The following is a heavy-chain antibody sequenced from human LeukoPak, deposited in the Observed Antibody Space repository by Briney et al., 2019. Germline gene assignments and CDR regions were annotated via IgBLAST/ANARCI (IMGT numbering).Heavy chain of an antibody. Sequence: SETLSLTCTVSGRSINNLYSTWTPQPPGKGLQWFGYNYYRGTTNYNPSLRSRVTMSVDTSKNQFSLNLSSVTAADTAIYYCARHESYCTGGTCYSRGYFDYWGQGTLVTVSS. CDR3: ARHESYCTGGTCYSRGYFDY. D-gene: IGHD2-15*01. V-gene: IGHV4-59*08. CDR2: NYYRGTT. CDR1: GRSINNLY. J-gene: IGHJ4*02.